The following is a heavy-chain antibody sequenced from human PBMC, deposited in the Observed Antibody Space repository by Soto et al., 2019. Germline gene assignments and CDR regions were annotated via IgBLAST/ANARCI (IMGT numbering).Heavy chain of an antibody. J-gene: IGHJ5*02. V-gene: IGHV2-5*02. CDR1: GFSLSTSGVG. CDR3: AHNLVAGTSWFDP. CDR2: IYWDDDK. D-gene: IGHD6-19*01. Sequence: QITLKESGPTLVKPTQTLTLTCTFSGFSLSTSGVGVVWIRQPPGKALEWLGIIYWDDDKRYRPSLKSRLTXTXDNXKNQVVLTMTNMDPVDTGTYYCAHNLVAGTSWFDPWGQGTLVTVSS.